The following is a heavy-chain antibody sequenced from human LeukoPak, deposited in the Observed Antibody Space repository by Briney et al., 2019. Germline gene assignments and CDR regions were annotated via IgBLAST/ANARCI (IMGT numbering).Heavy chain of an antibody. V-gene: IGHV1-2*02. J-gene: IGHJ4*02. CDR2: MNPNSGDT. CDR1: VYTFTNFY. CDR3: ARRPINCIITNCYVDY. D-gene: IGHD2-2*01. Sequence: ASVKVSCKASVYTFTNFYIHWVRQAPGQGLEWMGWMNPNSGDTSYAREFQDRVTMTRDTSFSTAYMELSRLRSDDTAVYFCARRPINCIITNCYVDYWGQGTLVTVSS.